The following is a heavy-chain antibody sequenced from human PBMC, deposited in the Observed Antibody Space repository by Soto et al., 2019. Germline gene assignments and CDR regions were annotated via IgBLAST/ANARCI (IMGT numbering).Heavy chain of an antibody. CDR2: ISPYNDNT. CDR3: ARLTLVRGMIITRPIDY. CDR1: GYTFINYG. J-gene: IGHJ4*02. Sequence: VSVKVSCKSSGYTFINYGISWVRQAPGQGLEWMGWISPYNDNTNYPQKFQGRVTLTTDTFTNTAYMELRNLRSDDAAVYYCARLTLVRGMIITRPIDYWGQGTLVTVSS. D-gene: IGHD3-10*01. V-gene: IGHV1-18*01.